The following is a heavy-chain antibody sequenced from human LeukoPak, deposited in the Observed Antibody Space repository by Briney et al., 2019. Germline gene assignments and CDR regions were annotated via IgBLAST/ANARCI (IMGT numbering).Heavy chain of an antibody. Sequence: PGGSLRLSCAASGFTFTNYWMNWVRQAPGKGLEWVAHIKQDGSQIYYVDSVKGRFTISRDNAKSSLYLQMDSLRAEDTGVYYCARSNQADDYWGQGTLVTVSS. CDR2: IKQDGSQI. CDR1: GFTFTNYW. V-gene: IGHV3-7*01. CDR3: ARSNQADDY. D-gene: IGHD1-14*01. J-gene: IGHJ4*02.